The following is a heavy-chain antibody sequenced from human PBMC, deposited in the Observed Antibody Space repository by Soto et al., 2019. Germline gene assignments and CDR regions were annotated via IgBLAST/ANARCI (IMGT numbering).Heavy chain of an antibody. CDR3: ARHIVVVPAAYYYYYGMDV. Sequence: GESLKISCKGSGYSFTSYWISWVRQMPGKGLEWMGRIDPSDSYTNYSPSFQGHVTISADKSISTAYLQWSSLKASDTAMYYCARHIVVVPAAYYYYYGMDVWGKGTTVTVSS. CDR1: GYSFTSYW. J-gene: IGHJ6*04. V-gene: IGHV5-10-1*01. D-gene: IGHD2-2*01. CDR2: IDPSDSYT.